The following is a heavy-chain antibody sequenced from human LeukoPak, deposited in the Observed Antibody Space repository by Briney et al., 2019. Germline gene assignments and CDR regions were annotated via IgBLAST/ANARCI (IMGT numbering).Heavy chain of an antibody. J-gene: IGHJ5*02. Sequence: GSLRLSCAASGFTFSSYAMSWVRQPPGKGLEWIGEINHSGSTNYNPSLRSRVTISVDTSKNQFSLKLSSVTAADTAVYYCARGDPYFAWGQGTLVTVSS. D-gene: IGHD2-21*01. CDR2: INHSGST. CDR3: ARGDPYFA. V-gene: IGHV4-34*01. CDR1: GFTFSSYA.